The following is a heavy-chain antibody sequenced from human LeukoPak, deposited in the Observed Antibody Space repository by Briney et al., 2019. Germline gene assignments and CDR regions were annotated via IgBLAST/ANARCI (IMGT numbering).Heavy chain of an antibody. V-gene: IGHV3-30*02. D-gene: IGHD3-22*01. CDR3: ARDLPSYDSSGYYYGDAFDI. Sequence: GGSLRLSCAASGFTFSSYGMHWVRQAPGKGLEWVAFIRYDGSNKYYADSVKGRFTISRDNSKNTLYLQMNSLRAEDTAVYYCARDLPSYDSSGYYYGDAFDIWGQGTMVTVSS. CDR2: IRYDGSNK. CDR1: GFTFSSYG. J-gene: IGHJ3*02.